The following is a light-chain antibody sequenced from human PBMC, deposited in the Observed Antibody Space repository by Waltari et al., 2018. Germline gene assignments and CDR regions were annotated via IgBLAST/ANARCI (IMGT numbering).Light chain of an antibody. V-gene: IGKV3-15*01. CDR1: QSVGPN. Sequence: DIVMTQSPATLSVSPGERATLSCRASQSVGPNLAWYQQKPGQAPRVLIYGASTRPAGVPGTFSGSGSGTDFTLTISSLQPEDFATYYCQQFNNYPITFGQGTRLEIK. CDR2: GAS. J-gene: IGKJ5*01. CDR3: QQFNNYPIT.